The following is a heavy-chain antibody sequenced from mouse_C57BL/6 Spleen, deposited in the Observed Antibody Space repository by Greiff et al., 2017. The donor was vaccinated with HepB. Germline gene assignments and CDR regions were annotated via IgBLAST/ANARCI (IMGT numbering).Heavy chain of an antibody. J-gene: IGHJ3*01. CDR3: TYYYGSTFAY. Sequence: EVQLQQSGAELVRPGASVKLSCTASGFNIKDDYMHWVKQRPEQGLEWIGWIDPENGDTEYASKFQGKATITADTASNTAYLQLSSLTYEDTGVYYCTYYYGSTFAYWGQGTLVTVSS. CDR2: IDPENGDT. CDR1: GFNIKDDY. V-gene: IGHV14-4*01. D-gene: IGHD1-1*01.